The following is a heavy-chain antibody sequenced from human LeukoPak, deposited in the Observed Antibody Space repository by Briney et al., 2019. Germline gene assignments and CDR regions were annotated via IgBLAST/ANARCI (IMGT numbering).Heavy chain of an antibody. J-gene: IGHJ4*02. CDR2: INPNSGGT. D-gene: IGHD3-10*01. Sequence: GASVTVSCMPSGYTFTRYYMLLVRQAPGPGLEWMGGINPNSGGTNYAQKVQGRVIMARDTSISTAYMEMSRLTSDETAVYYCARGPYYGAVRREYYFDYWGQGTLVTVSS. CDR3: ARGPYYGAVRREYYFDY. CDR1: GYTFTRYY. V-gene: IGHV1-2*02.